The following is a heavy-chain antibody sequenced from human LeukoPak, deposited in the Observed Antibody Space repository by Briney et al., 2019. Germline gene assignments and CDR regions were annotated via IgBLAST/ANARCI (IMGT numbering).Heavy chain of an antibody. CDR2: IWYDGSNK. D-gene: IGHD4-17*01. CDR3: ARDRNTYGDHHCFDY. CDR1: GFSFRSYA. V-gene: IGHV3-33*01. Sequence: GKSLRLSCATSGFSFRSYAMHWVRQAPGKGLEWVAVIWYDGSNKYYADSVEGRFTIARDNSKNTLYLQMNSLRAEDTAVYYCARDRNTYGDHHCFDYWGQGTLVTVSS. J-gene: IGHJ4*02.